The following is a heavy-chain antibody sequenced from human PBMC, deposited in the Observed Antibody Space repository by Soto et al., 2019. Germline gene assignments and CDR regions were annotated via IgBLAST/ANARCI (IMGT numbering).Heavy chain of an antibody. J-gene: IGHJ4*02. Sequence: QVQLVESGGGVVQPGRSLRLSCAASGFTFHNFGMHWVRQAPGKGLEWVAVISYDGSNKYYADSVKGRSTISRDNSQDTLYLQMNSLRPEDTAVYYCAKAVDITVRGVPPSDYWGQGTLVTVSS. CDR1: GFTFHNFG. D-gene: IGHD3-10*01. V-gene: IGHV3-30*18. CDR2: ISYDGSNK. CDR3: AKAVDITVRGVPPSDY.